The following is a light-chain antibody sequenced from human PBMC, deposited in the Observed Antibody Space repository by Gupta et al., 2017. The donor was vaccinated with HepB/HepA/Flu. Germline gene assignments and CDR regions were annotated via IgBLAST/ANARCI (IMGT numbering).Light chain of an antibody. CDR2: EVS. CDR3: CAQEGSSTIWV. J-gene: IGLJ3*02. Sequence: QSALTQPASGSWSPGQSITISCTGTSSDVGSHNLVSWYQQHTGKDPKRMIYEVSKRRSGVFNRFLCSKSGNNASVITIAVQAEDEADYYCCAQEGSSTIWVFGGGTKLTVL. V-gene: IGLV2-23*02. CDR1: SSDVGSHNL.